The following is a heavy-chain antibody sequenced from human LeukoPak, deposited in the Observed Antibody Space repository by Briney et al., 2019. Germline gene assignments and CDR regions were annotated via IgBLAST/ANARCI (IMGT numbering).Heavy chain of an antibody. V-gene: IGHV3-21*01. CDR2: ISSSCSYI. CDR3: ARMGPYDILTGRYYFDY. CDR1: GFTFSSYS. J-gene: IGHJ4*02. D-gene: IGHD3-9*01. Sequence: PGGSLRLSCAASGFTFSSYSMNWVRQAPGKGLEWVSSISSSCSYIYYADSVKGRFTISRDNAKNSLYLQMNSLRAEDTAVYYCARMGPYDILTGRYYFDYWGQGTLVTVSS.